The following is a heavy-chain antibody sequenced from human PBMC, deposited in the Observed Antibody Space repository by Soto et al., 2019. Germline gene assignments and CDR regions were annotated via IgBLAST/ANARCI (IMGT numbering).Heavy chain of an antibody. CDR1: GFTFTSYA. D-gene: IGHD3-22*01. J-gene: IGHJ2*01. CDR2: TSGGGSTA. CDR3: AKVRVILVARGYFEL. Sequence: EMQLLESGGGLVQPGGSPRLSCAASGFTFTSYAMSWVRQAPGKGLEWVSAITSGGGSTAYYADSVKGRFTISRDNSNNTVFLQMNSLRAEDTALYYCAKVRVILVARGYFELWGRGTLVTVSS. V-gene: IGHV3-23*01.